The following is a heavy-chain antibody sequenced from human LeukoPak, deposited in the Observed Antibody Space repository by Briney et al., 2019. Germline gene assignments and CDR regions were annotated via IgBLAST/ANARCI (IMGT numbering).Heavy chain of an antibody. CDR2: ISSNGRST. V-gene: IGHV3-64*02. CDR1: GFTFSRYT. D-gene: IGHD3-10*01. J-gene: IGHJ4*02. Sequence: AGGSLRFSCAASGFTFSRYTMHWVRQAPGKRLEYFSAISSNGRSTYYADSVKGRFTLSRDNSKNTLYLQMGSLRIEDTAVYYCARELDGSGSFDYWGQGTLVTVSS. CDR3: ARELDGSGSFDY.